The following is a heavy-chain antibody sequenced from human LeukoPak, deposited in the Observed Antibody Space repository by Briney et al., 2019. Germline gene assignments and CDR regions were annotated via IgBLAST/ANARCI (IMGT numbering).Heavy chain of an antibody. D-gene: IGHD3-10*01. V-gene: IGHV3-66*01. CDR1: GFTVSGNY. CDR3: ARDPGYGLGVDYGDY. Sequence: GGSLRLSCAASGFTVSGNYMSWVRQAPGKGLEWLSVIYRGGNTYYADSVKGRFTISRDSSKNTVFLQMDSLRAEDTAVYYCARDPGYGLGVDYGDYWGQGTLVTVSS. CDR2: IYRGGNT. J-gene: IGHJ4*02.